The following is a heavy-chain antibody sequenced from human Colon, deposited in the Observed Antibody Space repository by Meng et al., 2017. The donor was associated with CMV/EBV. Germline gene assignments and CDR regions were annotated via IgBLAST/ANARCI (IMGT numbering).Heavy chain of an antibody. D-gene: IGHD2-2*01. CDR1: GFTFSNAW. CDR2: IKSKNAGGTT. V-gene: IGHV3-15*01. J-gene: IGHJ4*02. CDR3: AAWAHILAVAPTGDDY. Sequence: GGSLRLSCAASGFTFSNAWMSWVRQAPGKGLEWVAHIKSKNAGGTTSYPAPVNGRFTISRDDSKNTLYLQMNSLKTEDTAVYYCAAWAHILAVAPTGDDYWGQGTLVTVSS.